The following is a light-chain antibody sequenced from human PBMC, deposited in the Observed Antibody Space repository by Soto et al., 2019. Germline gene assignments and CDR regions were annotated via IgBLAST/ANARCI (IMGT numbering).Light chain of an antibody. J-gene: IGLJ1*01. Sequence: QSALTQPASVSGSPGQSITISCTGTSSDVGGYNYVSWYQQHPGKAPKLMIYDVSNRPSGVSNRFSGSKSGNTASLTISGLQAEDEADYHCSSYTSSSTFFGTGTKVTVL. V-gene: IGLV2-14*01. CDR2: DVS. CDR1: SSDVGGYNY. CDR3: SSYTSSSTF.